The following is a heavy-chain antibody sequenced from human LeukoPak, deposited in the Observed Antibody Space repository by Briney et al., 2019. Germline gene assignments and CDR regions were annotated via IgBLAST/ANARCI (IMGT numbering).Heavy chain of an antibody. Sequence: GGSLRLSCAASGFTFSDYYMSWIRQAPGKWLEWVSYISSSGSTIYYADSVKGRFTISRDNAKNSLYLQMNSLRAEDTAVYYCAREIHSSSWSIDYWGQGTLVTVSS. J-gene: IGHJ4*02. D-gene: IGHD6-13*01. CDR2: ISSSGSTI. CDR3: AREIHSSSWSIDY. V-gene: IGHV3-11*01. CDR1: GFTFSDYY.